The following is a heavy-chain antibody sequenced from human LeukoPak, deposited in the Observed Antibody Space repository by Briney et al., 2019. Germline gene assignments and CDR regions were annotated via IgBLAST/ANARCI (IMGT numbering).Heavy chain of an antibody. CDR3: ARDRNNRTPFED. V-gene: IGHV3-74*01. D-gene: IGHD1-14*01. CDR1: GFTFSSHW. J-gene: IGHJ4*02. CDR2: INSDGSTT. Sequence: GGSLRLSCAASGFTFSSHWMHWVRQAPGKGRVWVSRINSDGSTTNYADSVKGRFTISRDNAKNTLYLQMNNLRAEDTAVYYCARDRNNRTPFEDWGQGTLVTVSS.